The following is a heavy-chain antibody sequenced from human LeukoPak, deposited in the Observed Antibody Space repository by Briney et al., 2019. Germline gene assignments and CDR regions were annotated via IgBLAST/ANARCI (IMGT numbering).Heavy chain of an antibody. V-gene: IGHV1-69*01. CDR2: IIPLFGTA. D-gene: IGHD3-10*01. CDR1: EGTFSSYA. CDR3: AREWAGYGSGSYYYY. J-gene: IGHJ4*02. Sequence: SVKVSCKASEGTFSSYAISWVRQAPGQGLEWMGGIIPLFGTANYAQKFLGRVTITADESTSTTYVELSSLKSEDTAVYYCAREWAGYGSGSYYYYWGQGTLVTVSS.